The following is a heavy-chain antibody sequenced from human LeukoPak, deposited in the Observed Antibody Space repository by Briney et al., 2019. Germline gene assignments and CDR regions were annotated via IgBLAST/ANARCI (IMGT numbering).Heavy chain of an antibody. Sequence: GGSLRLSCAASGFTFSSYSMNWVRQAPGKGLEWVSSISSSSSYIYCADSVKGRFTISRDNAKNSLYLQMNSLRAEDTAVYYCARDGIVGATIDYWGQGTLVTVSS. J-gene: IGHJ4*02. CDR1: GFTFSSYS. CDR3: ARDGIVGATIDY. V-gene: IGHV3-21*01. CDR2: ISSSSSYI. D-gene: IGHD1-26*01.